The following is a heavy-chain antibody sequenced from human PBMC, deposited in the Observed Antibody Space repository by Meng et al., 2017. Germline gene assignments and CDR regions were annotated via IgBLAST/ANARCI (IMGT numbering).Heavy chain of an antibody. CDR1: GFTFSSYA. Sequence: GESLKISCAASGFTFSSYAMHWVRQAPGKGLEWVAVISYDGSNKYYADSVKGRFTISRDNSKNTLYLQMNSLRAEDTAVYYCARDYQKKFDYWGQGTLVTVSS. CDR2: ISYDGSNK. CDR3: ARDYQKKFDY. V-gene: IGHV3-30*01. J-gene: IGHJ4*02. D-gene: IGHD2-2*01.